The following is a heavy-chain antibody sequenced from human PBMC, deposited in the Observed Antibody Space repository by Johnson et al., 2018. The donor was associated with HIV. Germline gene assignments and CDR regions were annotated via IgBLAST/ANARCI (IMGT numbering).Heavy chain of an antibody. V-gene: IGHV3-7*01. CDR3: ARFSGLGAFDI. CDR1: GFTFSSYW. J-gene: IGHJ3*02. Sequence: VQLVESGGGLVQPGGSLRLSCAASGFTFSSYWMSWVRQAPGKGLEWVANIKQDGSEKYYVDSVKGRFTISKDNAKNSLYLQMNSLRAEDTAVYYCARFSGLGAFDIWGQGTMVTVSS. CDR2: IKQDGSEK. D-gene: IGHD2-15*01.